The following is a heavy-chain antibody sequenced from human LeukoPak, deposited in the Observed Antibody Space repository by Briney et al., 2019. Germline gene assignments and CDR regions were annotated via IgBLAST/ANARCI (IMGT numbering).Heavy chain of an antibody. CDR2: MSHSGST. V-gene: IGHV4-38-2*01. Sequence: SETRSLTCAVSGYSISSGYHWGWRRRPPGKGMEWIGSMSHSGSTYYKASLKRRDTIARDACKNNVSVKLRSVTAADTAVYYCARHNLYDSSGDGRYYFDYWGQGTLVTVSS. J-gene: IGHJ4*02. D-gene: IGHD3-22*01. CDR1: GYSISSGYH. CDR3: ARHNLYDSSGDGRYYFDY.